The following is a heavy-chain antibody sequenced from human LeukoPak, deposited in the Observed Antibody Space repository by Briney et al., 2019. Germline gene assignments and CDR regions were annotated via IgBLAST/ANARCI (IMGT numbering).Heavy chain of an antibody. CDR2: IYPGYSDT. D-gene: IGHD3-10*01. V-gene: IGHV5-51*01. CDR3: ARPGQAMVRGVIGAFDI. CDR1: GYSFTSYW. J-gene: IGHJ3*02. Sequence: GESLKISCKGSGYSFTSYWIGWGRQMPGKGLEWMVIIYPGYSDTRYSASFEGQVTISADNSISTAYLQWSSLKASDTAMYYCARPGQAMVRGVIGAFDIWGQGTMVTVSS.